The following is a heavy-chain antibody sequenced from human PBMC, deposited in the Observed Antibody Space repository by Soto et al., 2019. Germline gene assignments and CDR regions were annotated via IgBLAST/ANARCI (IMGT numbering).Heavy chain of an antibody. CDR2: IYYSGST. CDR3: ARLNYGDYEFDY. CDR1: GGSISSYY. V-gene: IGHV4-59*08. D-gene: IGHD4-17*01. Sequence: SETLSLTCTVSGGSISSYYWSWIRQPPGKGLEWIGYIYYSGSTNYNPSLKSRVTISVDTSKNQFSLKLSSVTAADTAVYYCARLNYGDYEFDYWGQGTLVTAPQ. J-gene: IGHJ4*02.